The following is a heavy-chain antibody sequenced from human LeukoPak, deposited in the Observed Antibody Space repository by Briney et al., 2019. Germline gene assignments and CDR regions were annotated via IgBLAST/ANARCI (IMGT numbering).Heavy chain of an antibody. CDR1: GYTFTGYY. D-gene: IGHD1-26*01. CDR3: ARVEWELPGY. Sequence: ASLKASCKASGYTFTGYYMHWVRQAPGHGLEWMGRINPNSGGTNYAQKFQGKVTMTRDTSISTAYMELSRLRSDDTAVYYCARVEWELPGYWGQGTLVTVSS. CDR2: INPNSGGT. V-gene: IGHV1-2*06. J-gene: IGHJ4*02.